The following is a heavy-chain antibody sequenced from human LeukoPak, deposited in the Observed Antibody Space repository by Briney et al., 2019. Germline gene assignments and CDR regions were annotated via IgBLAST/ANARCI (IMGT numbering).Heavy chain of an antibody. CDR1: GGTFSSYA. CDR2: IIPILGIA. Sequence: GASVKVSCKASGGTFSSYAISWVRQAPGQGLEWMGRIIPILGIANYAQKFQGRATITADKSTSTAYMELSSLRSEDTAVYYCATRDYDSSGYLYWGQGTLVTVSS. V-gene: IGHV1-69*04. J-gene: IGHJ4*02. D-gene: IGHD3-22*01. CDR3: ATRDYDSSGYLY.